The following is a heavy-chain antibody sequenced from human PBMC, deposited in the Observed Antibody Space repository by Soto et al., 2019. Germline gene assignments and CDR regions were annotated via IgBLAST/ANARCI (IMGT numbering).Heavy chain of an antibody. D-gene: IGHD2-8*01. V-gene: IGHV3-13*01. CDR2: IGTAGDT. J-gene: IGHJ6*02. CDR1: GFTFSSYD. CDR3: ARDRYCTNGVCPHDYYYGMDV. Sequence: GGSLRLSCAASGFTFSSYDMHWVHQATGKGLEWVSAIGTAGDTYYPGSVKGRFTISRENAKNSLYLQMNSLRAGDTAVYYCARDRYCTNGVCPHDYYYGMDVWGQGTTVTVSS.